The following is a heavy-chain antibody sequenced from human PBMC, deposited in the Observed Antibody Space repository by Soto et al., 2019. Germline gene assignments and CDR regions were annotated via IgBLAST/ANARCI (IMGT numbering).Heavy chain of an antibody. V-gene: IGHV4-39*01. CDR1: GVSMSRSSDY. D-gene: IGHD1-26*01. CDR2: IYYSGNT. Sequence: SETLSLTCSVSGVSMSRSSDYWVWIRQPPGKGLEWIGCIYYSGNTYYNPSLKSRVTISVDTSKNQFSLKLTSVTAADTAVYYCARQGGRGPYFDYWGQGPLVTVSS. J-gene: IGHJ4*02. CDR3: ARQGGRGPYFDY.